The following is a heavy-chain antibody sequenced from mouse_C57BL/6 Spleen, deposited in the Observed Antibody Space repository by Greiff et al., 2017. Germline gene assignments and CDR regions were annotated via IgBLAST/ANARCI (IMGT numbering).Heavy chain of an antibody. Sequence: VQLQQSGPELVKPGASVKLSCKASGYAFSSSWMNWVKQRPGKGLEWIGRIYPGDGDTNYNGKFKGKATLTADKSSSTAYMQLSSLTSEDSAVYFCARCGNYLYYAMDYWGQGTSVTVSS. V-gene: IGHV1-82*01. J-gene: IGHJ4*01. CDR1: GYAFSSSW. CDR3: ARCGNYLYYAMDY. CDR2: IYPGDGDT. D-gene: IGHD2-1*01.